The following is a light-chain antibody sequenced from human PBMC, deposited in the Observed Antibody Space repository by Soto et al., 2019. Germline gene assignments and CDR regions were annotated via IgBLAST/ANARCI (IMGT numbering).Light chain of an antibody. CDR1: QRIDTW. J-gene: IGKJ1*01. CDR3: LQHNNYPWT. CDR2: KAS. Sequence: DIPMTQSPSTLSAFVGDTVTITCRASQRIDTWLAWHQQKPGRAPKLLISKASTLESGVPSRFSGSGFGTEFTLTISGLQPEDFATNYCLQHNNYPWTFGQGARVEIK. V-gene: IGKV1-5*03.